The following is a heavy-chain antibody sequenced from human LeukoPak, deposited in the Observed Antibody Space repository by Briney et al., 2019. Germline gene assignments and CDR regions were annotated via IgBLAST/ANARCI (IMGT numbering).Heavy chain of an antibody. Sequence: ASVKVSCKASGYTFTSYGISWVRQAPGQGLEWMGWISAYNGNTNYAQKLQGRVTMTTDTSTSTAYMELRSLRYDDTAVYYCARDPGYCSSTSCYHYYYGMDVWGQGTTVTVSS. J-gene: IGHJ6*02. CDR3: ARDPGYCSSTSCYHYYYGMDV. CDR1: GYTFTSYG. V-gene: IGHV1-18*01. D-gene: IGHD2-2*01. CDR2: ISAYNGNT.